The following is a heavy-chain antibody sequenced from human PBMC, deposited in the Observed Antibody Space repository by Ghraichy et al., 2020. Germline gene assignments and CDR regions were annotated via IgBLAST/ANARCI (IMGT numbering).Heavy chain of an antibody. J-gene: IGHJ4*02. CDR3: AREAGLTIDY. CDR2: IYYSGST. CDR1: GGSISSYY. Sequence: GSLRLSCTVSGGSISSYYWSWIRQPPGKGLEWIGYIYYSGSTNYNPSLKSRVTISVDTSKNQFSLKLSPVTAAYTAVYYCAREAGLTIDYWGQGTLVTVSS. D-gene: IGHD2-2*01. V-gene: IGHV4-59*01.